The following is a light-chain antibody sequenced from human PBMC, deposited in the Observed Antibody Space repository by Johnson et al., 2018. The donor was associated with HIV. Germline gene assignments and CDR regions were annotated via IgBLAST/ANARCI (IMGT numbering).Light chain of an antibody. CDR3: GTWDSSMSAV. CDR1: SSNIGNNY. CDR2: GNN. J-gene: IGLJ1*01. Sequence: QSVLTQPPSVSAAPGQKVTISCSGSSSNIGNNYVSWYQQFPGTAPKLLIYGNNKRPSGIPDRFSGSKSGTSATLGITGLQTGDEANYYCGTWDSSMSAVFGSGTKVTDL. V-gene: IGLV1-51*01.